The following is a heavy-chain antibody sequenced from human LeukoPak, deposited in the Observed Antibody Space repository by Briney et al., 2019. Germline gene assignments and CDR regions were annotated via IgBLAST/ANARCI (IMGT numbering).Heavy chain of an antibody. D-gene: IGHD6-13*01. CDR1: GDSVSSNSAA. J-gene: IGHJ4*02. Sequence: SQTLSLSCAISGDSVSSNSAAWNWIRQPPSRGLEWLGRTYYRSKWYNDYAVSVRSRITINPDTSKNQFSLQLNSVTPEDTAVYYCARELRGGRQQLVRIFDYWGQGTLVTVSS. CDR3: ARELRGGRQQLVRIFDY. CDR2: TYYRSKWYN. V-gene: IGHV6-1*01.